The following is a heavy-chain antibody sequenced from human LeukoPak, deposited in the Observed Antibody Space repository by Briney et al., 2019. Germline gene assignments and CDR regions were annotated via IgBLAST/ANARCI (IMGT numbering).Heavy chain of an antibody. J-gene: IGHJ4*02. CDR2: INPNSGGT. CDR3: ARGLGYCSRGSCYIHDY. V-gene: IGHV1-2*06. D-gene: IGHD2-15*01. Sequence: ASVKVSCKASGYTFTGYYMHWVRQAPGQGLEWMGRINPNSGGTNYAQKFQGRVTMTRDTSISTAYMELSRLRSDDTAVYYCARGLGYCSRGSCYIHDYWGQGTLVTVSS. CDR1: GYTFTGYY.